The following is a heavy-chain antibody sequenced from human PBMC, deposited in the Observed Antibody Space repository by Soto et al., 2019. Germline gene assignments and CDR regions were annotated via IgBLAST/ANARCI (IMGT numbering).Heavy chain of an antibody. CDR2: IWYDGSKK. CDR1: GFTFSSYG. D-gene: IGHD6-13*01. J-gene: IGHJ4*02. CDR3: ARWGIAAGDY. Sequence: QVQLVESGGGVVQPGRSLRLSCAASGFTFSSYGMHWVRQAPGKGLEWVAVIWYDGSKKYYADSVKGRFTISRDNSKNTLYLQRNCQRAEDTGVYYCARWGIAAGDYWGQGTLVTVSS. V-gene: IGHV3-33*01.